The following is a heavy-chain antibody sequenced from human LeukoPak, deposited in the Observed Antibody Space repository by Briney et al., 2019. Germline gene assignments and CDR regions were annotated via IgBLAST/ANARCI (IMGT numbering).Heavy chain of an antibody. V-gene: IGHV3-23*01. CDR2: ISGSGGST. CDR3: AKSHSGSSGWWVY. Sequence: PGGSLRLSCAASGFTFSSYGMSWVRQAPGKGLEWVSAISGSGGSTYYADSVKGRFTVSRDNSKNTLYLQMNSLRAEDTAVYYCAKSHSGSSGWWVYWGQGTLVTVSS. CDR1: GFTFSSYG. D-gene: IGHD6-19*01. J-gene: IGHJ4*02.